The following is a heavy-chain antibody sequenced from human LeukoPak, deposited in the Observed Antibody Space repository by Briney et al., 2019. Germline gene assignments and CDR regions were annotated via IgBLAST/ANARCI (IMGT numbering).Heavy chain of an antibody. Sequence: GESLRLSCTASGFTFSNFWMGWVRQAPGKGLEWVANIKQDETEKFYLGSVKGRFTISRDNAKNSLYLQINSLRAEDTAVYFCARVLREWLLFGWSDPWGQGTLVTVSS. V-gene: IGHV3-7*03. CDR3: ARVLREWLLFGWSDP. CDR1: GFTFSNFW. D-gene: IGHD3-3*01. J-gene: IGHJ5*02. CDR2: IKQDETEK.